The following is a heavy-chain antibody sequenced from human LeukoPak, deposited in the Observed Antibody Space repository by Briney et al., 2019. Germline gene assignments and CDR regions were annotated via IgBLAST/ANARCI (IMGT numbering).Heavy chain of an antibody. J-gene: IGHJ4*02. CDR1: GFTFSSYW. Sequence: GGSLRLSCEASGFTFSSYWMHWVRQVPGRGLVWVSRINSDGIITNYADSVRGRFTISRDNAKNTLYLQMNSLRVEDTAVYYCARVWLPGWGQGTLVTVSS. CDR2: INSDGIIT. D-gene: IGHD5-12*01. V-gene: IGHV3-74*01. CDR3: ARVWLPG.